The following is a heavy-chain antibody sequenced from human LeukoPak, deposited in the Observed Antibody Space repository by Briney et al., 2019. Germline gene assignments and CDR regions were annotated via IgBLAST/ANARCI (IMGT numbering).Heavy chain of an antibody. CDR3: WACRGGRKEFDY. CDR2: ISSSSSTI. J-gene: IGHJ4*02. Sequence: GGSLRLSCAASGSTFSSYSMNWVRQAPGKGLEWVSYISSSSSTIYYADSVKGRFTISRDNAKNSLYLQMNSLRAEDTAVYYCWACRGGRKEFDYWGQGTLVTVSS. D-gene: IGHD2-15*01. V-gene: IGHV3-48*04. CDR1: GSTFSSYS.